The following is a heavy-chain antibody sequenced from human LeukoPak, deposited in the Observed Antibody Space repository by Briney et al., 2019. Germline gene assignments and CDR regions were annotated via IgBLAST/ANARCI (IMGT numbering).Heavy chain of an antibody. D-gene: IGHD6-13*01. J-gene: IGHJ4*02. Sequence: GASVKVSCKASGYTFTSYGISWVRQAPGQGLEWMGWISAYNGNTNYAQKLQGRVTMTTDTSTSTAYMELRSLRSDDTAVYYCARGNDAGYSSSWYTPAGDYFDYWGQGTPVTVSS. CDR2: ISAYNGNT. V-gene: IGHV1-18*01. CDR1: GYTFTSYG. CDR3: ARGNDAGYSSSWYTPAGDYFDY.